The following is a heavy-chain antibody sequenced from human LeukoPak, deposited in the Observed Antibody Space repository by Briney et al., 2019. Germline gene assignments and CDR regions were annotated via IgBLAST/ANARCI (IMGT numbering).Heavy chain of an antibody. CDR2: ISAYNGNT. CDR3: ARRAVAGSYDY. D-gene: IGHD6-19*01. CDR1: GYTFTSYG. Sequence: EASVKVSCTASGYTFTSYGISWVRQAPGQGLEWMGWISAYNGNTNYAQKLQGRVTMTTDTSTSTAYMELRSLRSDDTAVYYCARRAVAGSYDYWGQGTLVTVSS. V-gene: IGHV1-18*01. J-gene: IGHJ4*02.